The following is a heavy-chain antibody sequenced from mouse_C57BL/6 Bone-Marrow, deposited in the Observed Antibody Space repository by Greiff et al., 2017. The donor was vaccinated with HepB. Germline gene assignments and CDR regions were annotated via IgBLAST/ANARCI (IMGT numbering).Heavy chain of an antibody. Sequence: DVMLVESGGGLVKPGGSLKLSCAASGFTFSDYGMHWVRQAPEKGLEWVAYISSGSSTIYYADTVKGRFTISRDNAKNTLFLQMTSLRSEDTAMYYCARSFNYGSSYYAMDYWGQGTSVTVSS. CDR3: ARSFNYGSSYYAMDY. D-gene: IGHD1-1*01. V-gene: IGHV5-17*01. CDR1: GFTFSDYG. J-gene: IGHJ4*01. CDR2: ISSGSSTI.